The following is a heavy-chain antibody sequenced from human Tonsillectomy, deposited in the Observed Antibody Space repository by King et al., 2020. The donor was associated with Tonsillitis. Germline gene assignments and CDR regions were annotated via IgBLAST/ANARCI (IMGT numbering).Heavy chain of an antibody. CDR1: GFTFSSYG. J-gene: IGHJ5*02. CDR3: VKGASTYYDFWSGYYTDNWFDP. D-gene: IGHD3-3*01. V-gene: IGHV3-30*18. CDR2: ISYDGSNK. Sequence: VQLVESGGGVVQPGRSLRLSCAASGFTFSSYGMHWVRQAPGKGLEWVAVISYDGSNKYYADSVKGRFTISRDNSKNTLYLQMNSLRAEDTAVYYCVKGASTYYDFWSGYYTDNWFDPWGQGTLVTVSS.